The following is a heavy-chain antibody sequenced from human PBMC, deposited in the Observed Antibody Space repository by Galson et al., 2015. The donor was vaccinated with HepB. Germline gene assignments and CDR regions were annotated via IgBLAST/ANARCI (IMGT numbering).Heavy chain of an antibody. V-gene: IGHV3-33*01. J-gene: IGHJ5*02. CDR3: AREGSGGLNWFDP. D-gene: IGHD6-25*01. CDR1: GFTFSSYG. CDR2: IWYDGSNK. Sequence: SLRLSCAASGFTFSSYGMHWVRQAPGKGLEWVAVIWYDGSNKYYADSVKGRFTISRDNSKNTLYLQMNSLRAEDTAVYYCAREGSGGLNWFDPWGQGTLVTVSS.